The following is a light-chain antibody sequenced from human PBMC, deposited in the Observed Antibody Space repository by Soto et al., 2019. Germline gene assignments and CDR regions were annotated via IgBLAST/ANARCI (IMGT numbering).Light chain of an antibody. CDR1: SSNIGSNY. CDR3: AAWDDSRSVV. CDR2: RNN. V-gene: IGLV1-47*01. Sequence: QSVLTQPPSASGTPGQRVTISCSGSSSNIGSNYVYWYQQLPGTAPKLLIYRNNQRPSGVPDRFSGSKSGTSASLTISGLRCEDEADYYCAAWDDSRSVVFGGGTKLTVL. J-gene: IGLJ2*01.